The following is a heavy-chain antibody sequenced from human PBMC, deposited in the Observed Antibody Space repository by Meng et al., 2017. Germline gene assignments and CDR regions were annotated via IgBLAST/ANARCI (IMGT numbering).Heavy chain of an antibody. CDR2: ITYDGSNK. V-gene: IGHV3-30*04. CDR3: GREDSSGWYDAFDN. Sequence: GESLKISCAASGFTFSSTAMLWVRQAPGKGLEWVAVITYDGSNKYHADSVKGRFTISRDNSKNTLYLQMNSLRAEDTAVYYCGREDSSGWYDAFDNWGQGTMVTVSS. CDR1: GFTFSSTA. J-gene: IGHJ3*02. D-gene: IGHD6-19*01.